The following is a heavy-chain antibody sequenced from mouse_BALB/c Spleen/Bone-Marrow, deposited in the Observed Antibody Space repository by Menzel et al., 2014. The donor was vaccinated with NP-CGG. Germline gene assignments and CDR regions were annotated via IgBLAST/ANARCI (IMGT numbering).Heavy chain of an antibody. CDR3: ARRGSSSYWSFDF. CDR1: GYSITSGYS. Sequence: VQLQQSGPDLVKPSQSLSLTCTVTGYSITSGYSWHWIRQFPGNKLEWMGYIHYSGSTYYNPSLKSRISITRDTSKNQFFLHLNSVTTEDTATYYCARRGSSSYWSFDFWGAGTPVTVSS. D-gene: IGHD1-1*01. V-gene: IGHV3-1*02. J-gene: IGHJ1*01. CDR2: IHYSGST.